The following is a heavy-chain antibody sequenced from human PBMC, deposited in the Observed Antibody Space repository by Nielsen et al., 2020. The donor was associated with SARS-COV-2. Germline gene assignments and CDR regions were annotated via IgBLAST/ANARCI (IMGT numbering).Heavy chain of an antibody. CDR3: ARDGWRQWLAYYYYGMDV. V-gene: IGHV3-74*01. D-gene: IGHD6-19*01. J-gene: IGHJ6*02. CDR1: GFTFSSYW. Sequence: GESLKISCAASGFTFSSYWMHWVRQAPGKGLVWVSRINSDGSSTSYADSVKGRFTISRDNAKNSLYLQMNSLRAEDTAVYYCARDGWRQWLAYYYYGMDVWGQGTTVTVSS. CDR2: INSDGSST.